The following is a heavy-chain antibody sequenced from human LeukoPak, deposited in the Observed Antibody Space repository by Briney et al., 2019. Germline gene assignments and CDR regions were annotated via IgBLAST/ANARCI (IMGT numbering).Heavy chain of an antibody. CDR3: AGYGGNKGIDP. J-gene: IGHJ5*02. CDR1: GYTFTSYY. Sequence: ASVKVSCKASGYTFTSYYMHWVRQAPGQGLEWMGIINPSGGSTGYAQKFQGRVTMTRDTSTSTVYMELSSLRSEDTAVYYCAGYGGNKGIDPWGQGTLVTVSS. V-gene: IGHV1-46*01. D-gene: IGHD4-23*01. CDR2: INPSGGST.